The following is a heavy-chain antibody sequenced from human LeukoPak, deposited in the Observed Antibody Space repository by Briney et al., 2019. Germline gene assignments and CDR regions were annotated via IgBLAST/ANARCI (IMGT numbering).Heavy chain of an antibody. V-gene: IGHV3-7*03. J-gene: IGHJ4*02. Sequence: GGSLRLSCAASGFIFATYWMNWVRQVPGEGLEWVANMKHDGSEEYYVESVKGRFIISRDNANKLLYLQMNSLRAEDTAIYYCARKAAGWGVLDHWGQGLLVTVSS. CDR1: GFIFATYW. D-gene: IGHD3-10*01. CDR2: MKHDGSEE. CDR3: ARKAAGWGVLDH.